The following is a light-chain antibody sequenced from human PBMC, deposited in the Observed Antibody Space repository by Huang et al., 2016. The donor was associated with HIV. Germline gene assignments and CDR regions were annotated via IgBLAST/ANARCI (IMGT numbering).Light chain of an antibody. J-gene: IGKJ2*02. CDR1: QSLLHSNGYNY. V-gene: IGKV2-28*01. CDR3: MQALQTPWT. Sequence: DIVMTQSPLSLPITPGEPASISCRSSQSLLHSNGYNYLDWYLQKPGQSPQLLIFLGSNRASGVPDRFSSSESGTDFTLKISRVEAGDVGVYYCMQALQTPWTFGQGTKLEIK. CDR2: LGS.